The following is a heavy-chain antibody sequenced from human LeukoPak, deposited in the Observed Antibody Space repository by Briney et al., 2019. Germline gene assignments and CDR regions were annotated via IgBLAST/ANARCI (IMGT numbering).Heavy chain of an antibody. CDR3: ARDSDYYGSGSYKGDFDY. J-gene: IGHJ4*02. D-gene: IGHD3-10*01. Sequence: GRFTISRDNAKNSLYLQMNSLRAEDTAVYYCARDSDYYGSGSYKGDFDYWGQGTLVTVSS. V-gene: IGHV3-11*06.